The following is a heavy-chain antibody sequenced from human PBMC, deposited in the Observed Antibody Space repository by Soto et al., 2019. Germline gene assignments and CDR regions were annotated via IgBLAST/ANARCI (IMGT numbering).Heavy chain of an antibody. CDR1: GFTFSSYG. Sequence: PGGSLRLSCAASGFTFSSYGMSWVRQAPGKGLEWVSAISGSGGSTYYADSVKGRFTISRDNSKNTLYLQMNSLRAEDTAVNYCAKVKEVGAITLFDYWGQGTLVTVSS. D-gene: IGHD1-26*01. V-gene: IGHV3-23*01. CDR2: ISGSGGST. J-gene: IGHJ4*02. CDR3: AKVKEVGAITLFDY.